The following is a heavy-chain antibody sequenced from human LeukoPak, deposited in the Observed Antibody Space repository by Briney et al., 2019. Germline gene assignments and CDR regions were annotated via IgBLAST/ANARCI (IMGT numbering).Heavy chain of an antibody. CDR1: GFTFSSYA. D-gene: IGHD2-15*01. Sequence: GGSLRLSCAASGFTFSSYAMSCVRQAPGKGLEWVSVISGSGGSTYSADSVKGRFTISRDNSKNTLYLQMNSLRAEDTAVYFCAKSQEGGRLFHFDYWGQRTLVTVSS. J-gene: IGHJ4*02. CDR2: ISGSGGST. CDR3: AKSQEGGRLFHFDY. V-gene: IGHV3-23*01.